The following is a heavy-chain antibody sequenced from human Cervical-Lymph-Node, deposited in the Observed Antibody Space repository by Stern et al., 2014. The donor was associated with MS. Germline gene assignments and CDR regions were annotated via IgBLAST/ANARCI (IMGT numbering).Heavy chain of an antibody. Sequence: EEQLVESGGGLVQPGGSLRLSCAASGFSLRTYDMHWVRQVIGKGLEWVSAIGTASDAYYAASVKGRFILSRENAKNSVYLQMNSLRAGDTAVYFCARRSRDAFEIWGQGTMVTVSS. D-gene: IGHD2-2*01. CDR2: IGTASDA. V-gene: IGHV3-13*01. J-gene: IGHJ3*02. CDR3: ARRSRDAFEI. CDR1: GFSLRTYD.